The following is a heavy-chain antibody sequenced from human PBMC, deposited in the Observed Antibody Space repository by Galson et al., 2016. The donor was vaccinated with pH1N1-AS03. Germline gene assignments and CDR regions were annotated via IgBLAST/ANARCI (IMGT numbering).Heavy chain of an antibody. J-gene: IGHJ6*03. CDR2: IKEDGSEK. CDR3: ARAGIAASYFHYYYLDV. Sequence: SLRLSCAASGFTFSSYWMSWVRQAPGKGLEWVANIKEDGSEKYYVDSVKGRFTISRDNGKNSLYLQMNILRAEDTAVYFCARAGIAASYFHYYYLDVWGKGATVTVSS. CDR1: GFTFSSYW. D-gene: IGHD6-25*01. V-gene: IGHV3-7*04.